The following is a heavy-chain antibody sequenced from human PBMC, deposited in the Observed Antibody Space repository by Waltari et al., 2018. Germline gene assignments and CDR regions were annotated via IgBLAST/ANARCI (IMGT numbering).Heavy chain of an antibody. CDR3: ASFPHY. CDR2: ISSSSSYK. CDR1: GFTFSTYN. J-gene: IGHJ4*02. Sequence: EVQLVESGGGLVKPGGSLRLSCAASGFTFSTYNMNWVRQAPGKGLEWVSFISSSSSYKYNADSVKVRFTSSRDNAKNSLYLQWNSLRAEDTAVYYCASFPHYWGQGTLVTVSS. V-gene: IGHV3-21*01.